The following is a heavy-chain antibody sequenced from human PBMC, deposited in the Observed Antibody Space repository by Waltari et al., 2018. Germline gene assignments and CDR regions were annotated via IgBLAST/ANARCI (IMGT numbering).Heavy chain of an antibody. CDR2: SYSDGYASGAGT. Sequence: EVQLLESGGGVVQPGGSLRLSCVDSGFTFSNYAMNWVRQAPGKGREGVAVSYSDGYASGAGTFYADSVEGRFTISRDNARKTLYLQRDSLRAEVTAVYYCVRDGGGYWSGTSCFSGYFDYWGQGTLVTVSS. D-gene: IGHD2-2*01. J-gene: IGHJ4*02. CDR1: GFTFSNYA. CDR3: VRDGGGYWSGTSCFSGYFDY. V-gene: IGHV3-23*03.